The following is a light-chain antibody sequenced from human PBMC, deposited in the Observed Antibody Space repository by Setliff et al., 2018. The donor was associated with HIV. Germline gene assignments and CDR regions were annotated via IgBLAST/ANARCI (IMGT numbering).Light chain of an antibody. J-gene: IGLJ1*01. V-gene: IGLV2-11*01. CDR1: SSDVGGYNY. Sequence: LAQPRSVSGSPGQSVTTSCTGTSSDVGGYNYVSWYQQHPGKAPKLMIYDVSKRPSGIPDRFSGSKSGNTASLTIPGLQAEDEADYYCCSYAGSYTYVFGTGTKVTVL. CDR3: CSYAGSYTYV. CDR2: DVS.